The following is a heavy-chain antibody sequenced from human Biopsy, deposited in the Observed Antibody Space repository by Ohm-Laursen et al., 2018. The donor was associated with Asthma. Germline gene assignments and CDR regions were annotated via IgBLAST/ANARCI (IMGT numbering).Heavy chain of an antibody. D-gene: IGHD6-19*01. V-gene: IGHV3-30*03. CDR1: GFTFSSYG. J-gene: IGHJ4*02. Sequence: RSLRLSCTASGFTFSSYGMHWVRQAPGKGLEWVAVISYDGSNKYYADSVKGRFTISRDSSKNTLYLQMNSLRAEDTAVYYCARESSVAGSSDFDYWGQGTLVTVSS. CDR2: ISYDGSNK. CDR3: ARESSVAGSSDFDY.